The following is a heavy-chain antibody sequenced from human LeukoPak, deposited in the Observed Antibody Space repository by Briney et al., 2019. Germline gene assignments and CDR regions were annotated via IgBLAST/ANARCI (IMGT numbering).Heavy chain of an antibody. Sequence: SETLSLTCTVSGGPITNNEYYWNWIRQPAGKGLEWIGRIYPSGSTNYNPSLKSRVSISMDTSKNQFSLRLTSVTAADTAVYYCARDFSYWGQGTLVTVSS. J-gene: IGHJ4*02. CDR1: GGPITNNEYY. V-gene: IGHV4-61*02. CDR3: ARDFSY. CDR2: IYPSGST. D-gene: IGHD2-21*01.